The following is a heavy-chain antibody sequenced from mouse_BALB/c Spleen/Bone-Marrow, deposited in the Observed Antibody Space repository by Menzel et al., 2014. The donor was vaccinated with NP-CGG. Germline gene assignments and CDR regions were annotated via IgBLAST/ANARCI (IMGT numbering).Heavy chain of an antibody. CDR3: ARQTYYDYDGYFDY. CDR1: GFTFSSYG. CDR2: ISSGGSYT. V-gene: IGHV5-6*01. D-gene: IGHD2-4*01. J-gene: IGHJ2*01. Sequence: EVQLQQSGGDLVEPGGSLKLSCAASGFTFSSYGMSWVRQTPDKRLEWVATISSGGSYTYYPDGVKGRFTISRDNAKNTLYLQMSSLKSEDTAMYYCARQTYYDYDGYFDYWGQGTTLTVSS.